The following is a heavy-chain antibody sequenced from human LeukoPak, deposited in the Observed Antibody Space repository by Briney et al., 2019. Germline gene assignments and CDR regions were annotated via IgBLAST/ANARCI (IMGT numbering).Heavy chain of an antibody. Sequence: ASVKVSCKASGGTFSSYAISWVRQAPGQGLEWMGGIIPIFGTANYAQKFQGRVTITADESTSTAYMELSSLRSEDTAVYYCARDGRVRGVPRWDAFDIRGQGTMVTVSS. V-gene: IGHV1-69*13. CDR2: IIPIFGTA. J-gene: IGHJ3*02. D-gene: IGHD3-10*01. CDR3: ARDGRVRGVPRWDAFDI. CDR1: GGTFSSYA.